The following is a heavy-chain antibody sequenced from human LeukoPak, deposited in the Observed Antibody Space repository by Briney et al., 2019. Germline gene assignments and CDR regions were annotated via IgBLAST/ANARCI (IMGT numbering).Heavy chain of an antibody. CDR1: GFTFSHYG. V-gene: IGHV3-30*04. Sequence: PGGSLRLSCEASGFTFSHYGIHWVRQTPAKGLEWVAAISSDGVEKHYADSVKGRFTISRDNSKSTLYLQMNSLRAEDTALYYCAREGHYDILTGYSPVEYYFYYMDVWGKGTTVTVSS. D-gene: IGHD3-9*01. CDR3: AREGHYDILTGYSPVEYYFYYMDV. J-gene: IGHJ6*03. CDR2: ISSDGVEK.